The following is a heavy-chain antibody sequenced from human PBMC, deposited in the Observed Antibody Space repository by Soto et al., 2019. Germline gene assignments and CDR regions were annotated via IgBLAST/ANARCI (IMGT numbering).Heavy chain of an antibody. Sequence: QVQLVESGGGVVQPGTSLRLSCVGSGFTFRSYVIHWVRQAPGKGLEWVALTSYDGSNNFYGDSVKGRFTISRDNSRNTVELQMDSPRLEDTALYYCARGGTTGGLDVWGQGTLVSVSS. CDR2: TSYDGSNN. CDR3: ARGGTTGGLDV. CDR1: GFTFRSYV. V-gene: IGHV3-33*05. J-gene: IGHJ4*02. D-gene: IGHD3-16*01.